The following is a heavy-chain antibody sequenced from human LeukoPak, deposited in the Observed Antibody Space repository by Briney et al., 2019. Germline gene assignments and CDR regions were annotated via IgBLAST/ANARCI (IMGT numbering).Heavy chain of an antibody. D-gene: IGHD5-12*01. CDR2: ISGSGGST. V-gene: IGHV3-23*01. Sequence: TGGSLRLSCAASGFTFSSYAMSWVRQAPGKGLEWASSISGSGGSTYYADSVKGRFTISRDNAKNSLYLQMNSLRAEDTAVYYCARDNSMGDSAWWFDPWGQGTLVTVSS. CDR3: ARDNSMGDSAWWFDP. J-gene: IGHJ5*02. CDR1: GFTFSSYA.